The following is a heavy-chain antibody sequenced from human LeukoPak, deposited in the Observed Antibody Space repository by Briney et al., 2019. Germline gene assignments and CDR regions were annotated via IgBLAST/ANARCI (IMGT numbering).Heavy chain of an antibody. CDR3: AKDLKGVYYDFWSGYYQGREYYFDY. Sequence: GGSLRLSCAASGFTFSSYAMSWVRQSPGKGLEWVSAISGSGGSTYYADSVKGRFTISRDNSKNTLYLQMNSLRAEDTAVYYCAKDLKGVYYDFWSGYYQGREYYFDYWGQGTLVTVSS. J-gene: IGHJ4*02. V-gene: IGHV3-23*01. CDR1: GFTFSSYA. D-gene: IGHD3-3*01. CDR2: ISGSGGST.